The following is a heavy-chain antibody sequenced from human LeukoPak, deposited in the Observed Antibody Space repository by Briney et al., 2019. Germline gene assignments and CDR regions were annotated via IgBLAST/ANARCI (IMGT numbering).Heavy chain of an antibody. CDR3: AREHFGVAPHYYYYYYMDV. D-gene: IGHD3-3*01. J-gene: IGHJ6*03. CDR2: ISSSGSTI. Sequence: GGSLRLSCAASGFTFSGYYMSWIRQAPGKGLEWVSYISSSGSTIYYADSVKGRFTISRDNAKNSLYLQMNSLRAEDTAVYYCAREHFGVAPHYYYYYYMDVWGKGTTVTVSS. CDR1: GFTFSGYY. V-gene: IGHV3-11*01.